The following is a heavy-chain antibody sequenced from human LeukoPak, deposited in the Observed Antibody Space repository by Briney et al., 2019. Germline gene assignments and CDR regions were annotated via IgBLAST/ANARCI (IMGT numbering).Heavy chain of an antibody. D-gene: IGHD1-26*01. CDR1: SGSIGTDF. CDR3: ARGGAPSRYFDS. Sequence: PSETLSLTCTVSSGSIGTDFWSWIRQPPGKGLEWIGFNSHSGDSNYNPSLKSRVTISVDSSKDQFSLKMTSLTAADTAVYYCARGGAPSRYFDSWGQGTLVTVSS. CDR2: NSHSGDS. J-gene: IGHJ4*02. V-gene: IGHV4-59*01.